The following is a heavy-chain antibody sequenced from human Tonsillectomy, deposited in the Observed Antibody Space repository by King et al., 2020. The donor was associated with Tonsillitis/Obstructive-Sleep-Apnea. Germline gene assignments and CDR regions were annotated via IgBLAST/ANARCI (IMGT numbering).Heavy chain of an antibody. Sequence: QLQESGPGLVKTSETLSLTCTVSGGYISSYYWSWLRQPPGKELEWIGYIYYSGSTNYNPSLKSRVTISVDTSKNQFSLKLSSVTAADTAVYYCARIAAAGTRGALDIWGQGTMVTVSS. CDR1: GGYISSYY. J-gene: IGHJ3*02. D-gene: IGHD6-13*01. CDR3: ARIAAAGTRGALDI. CDR2: IYYSGST. V-gene: IGHV4-59*01.